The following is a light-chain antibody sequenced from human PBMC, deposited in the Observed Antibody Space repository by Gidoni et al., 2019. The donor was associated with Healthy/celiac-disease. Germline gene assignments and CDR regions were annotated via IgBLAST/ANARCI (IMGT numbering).Light chain of an antibody. CDR2: YKSDSDK. Sequence: QAVLTQPASLSASPGASASPTCTLRSGINVGTYRIYWYQQKPGSPPQYLLRYKSDSDKQQGSGVPSRFSGSKDASANAGILLISGLQSEDEADYYCMIWHSGGVFGTGTKVTVL. CDR1: SGINVGTYR. V-gene: IGLV5-45*01. J-gene: IGLJ1*01. CDR3: MIWHSGGV.